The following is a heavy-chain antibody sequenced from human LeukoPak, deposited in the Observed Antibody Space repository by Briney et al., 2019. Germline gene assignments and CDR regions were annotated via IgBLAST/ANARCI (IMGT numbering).Heavy chain of an antibody. V-gene: IGHV4-59*01. J-gene: IGHJ4*02. CDR2: IYYSGST. CDR1: GGSISSYY. D-gene: IGHD5-12*01. CDR3: ARDPGYSGIDY. Sequence: SETLSLTCTVSGGSISSYYWTWIRQPPGKGLEWIGYIYYSGSTNYNPSLKSRVTISVDTSKNQFSLNLNSVTAADTAVYYCARDPGYSGIDYWGQGTLVTVSS.